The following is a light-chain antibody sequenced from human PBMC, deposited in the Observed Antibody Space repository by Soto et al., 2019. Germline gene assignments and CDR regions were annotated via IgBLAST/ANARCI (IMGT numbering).Light chain of an antibody. CDR3: QAWDSSIVV. J-gene: IGLJ2*01. CDR2: STK. V-gene: IGLV8-61*01. CDR1: SGSVSSDYY. Sequence: QTVVTQEPSISVSPGGTVTLTCGLSSGSVSSDYYPSWYQQTPGQAPRTLIYSTKIRSSGVPDRFSGSILGSKAALTITGAQADDESDYYCQAWDSSIVVFGGGTKLTVL.